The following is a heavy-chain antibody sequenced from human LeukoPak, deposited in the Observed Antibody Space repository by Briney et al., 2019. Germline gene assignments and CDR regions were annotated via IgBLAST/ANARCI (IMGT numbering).Heavy chain of an antibody. V-gene: IGHV4-34*01. D-gene: IGHD3-10*01. Sequence: SETLSLTCAVYGGSFSGYYWSWIRQPPGKGLEWIGEINHSGSTNYNPSLKSRVTISVDTSKNQFSLKLSSVTAADTAVYYCARFRIQLGAKNWFDPWGQGTLVTVSS. CDR3: ARFRIQLGAKNWFDP. CDR2: INHSGST. CDR1: GGSFSGYY. J-gene: IGHJ5*02.